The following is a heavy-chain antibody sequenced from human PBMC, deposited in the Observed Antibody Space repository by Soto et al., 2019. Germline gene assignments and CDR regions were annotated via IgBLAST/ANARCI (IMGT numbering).Heavy chain of an antibody. V-gene: IGHV1-69*13. CDR2: IIPIFGTA. CDR1: GGTFSSYA. CDR3: ARSEVYDSSGYPRMGYYFDY. D-gene: IGHD3-22*01. Sequence: ASVKVSCKASGGTFSSYAISWVRQAPGQGLEWMGGIIPIFGTANYAQKFQGRVTITADESTSTAYMELSSLRSEDTAVYYCARSEVYDSSGYPRMGYYFDYWGQGTLVTVSS. J-gene: IGHJ4*02.